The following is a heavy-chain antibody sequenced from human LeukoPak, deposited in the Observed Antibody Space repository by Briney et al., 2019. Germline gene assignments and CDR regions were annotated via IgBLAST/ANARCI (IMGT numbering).Heavy chain of an antibody. D-gene: IGHD3-10*01. CDR1: GFTFSSYS. V-gene: IGHV3-48*01. CDR2: ISSSSSTI. J-gene: IGHJ6*03. Sequence: GGSLRLSCAASGFTFSSYSMNWVRQAPGKGLEWVSYISSSSSTIYYADSVKGRFTISRDNAKNSLYLQMNSLRAEDTAVYYCAREVGSGSGSYYMYYYYMDVWDKGTTVTISS. CDR3: AREVGSGSGSYYMYYYYMDV.